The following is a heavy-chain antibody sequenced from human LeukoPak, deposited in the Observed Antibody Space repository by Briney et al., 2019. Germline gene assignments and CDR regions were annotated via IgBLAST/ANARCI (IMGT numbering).Heavy chain of an antibody. D-gene: IGHD6-19*01. CDR2: ISAYNGNT. CDR3: ARDSSGWYRSSYFDY. CDR1: GYTFTSYG. J-gene: IGHJ4*02. V-gene: IGHV1-18*01. Sequence: ASVKVSCKASGYTFTSYGISWVRQAPGQGLEWMGWISAYNGNTNYAQKLQGRVTMTTDTSTSTAYMELRSLRSDDTAVYYCARDSSGWYRSSYFDYWGQGTLVTVSS.